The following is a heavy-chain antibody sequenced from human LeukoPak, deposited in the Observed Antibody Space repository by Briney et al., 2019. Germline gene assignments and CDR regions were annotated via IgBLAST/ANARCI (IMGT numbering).Heavy chain of an antibody. CDR2: IYTSGST. CDR1: GGSISSYY. V-gene: IGHV4-4*09. D-gene: IGHD6-13*01. CDR3: ARHGVAAAGTFYYYYYMDV. J-gene: IGHJ6*03. Sequence: SETLSLTCTVSGGSISSYYWSWIRQPPGKGLEWIGYIYTSGSTNYNPSLKSRVTISVDTSKNQFSLKLSSATAADTAVYYCARHGVAAAGTFYYYYYMDVWGKGTTVTVSS.